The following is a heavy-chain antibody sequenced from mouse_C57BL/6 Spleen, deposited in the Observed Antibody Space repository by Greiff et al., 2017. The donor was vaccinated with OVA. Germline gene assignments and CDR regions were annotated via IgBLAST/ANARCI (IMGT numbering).Heavy chain of an antibody. CDR2: ISYDGSN. J-gene: IGHJ2*01. Sequence: EVKLEESGPGLVKPSQSLSLTCSVTGYSITSGYYWNWIRQFPGNKLEWMGYISYDGSNNYNPSLKNRISITRDTSKNQFFLKLNSVTTEDTATYYCARGIYWGQGTTLTVSS. CDR3: ARGIY. CDR1: GYSITSGYY. V-gene: IGHV3-6*01.